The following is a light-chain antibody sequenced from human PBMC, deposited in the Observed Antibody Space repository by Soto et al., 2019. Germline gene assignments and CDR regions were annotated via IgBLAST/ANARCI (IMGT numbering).Light chain of an antibody. CDR2: WAS. Sequence: DIVMTQSPDSLAVSLGERATINCKSSQSVLYSSNNKTYLAWYQQNPGQPPKLLIYWASTRESGVPDRFSGSGSGIDFTLTINSLQADDVAVYYCQQHYNTPFTFGPWTKVYIK. CDR3: QQHYNTPFT. J-gene: IGKJ3*01. V-gene: IGKV4-1*01. CDR1: QSVLYSSNNKTY.